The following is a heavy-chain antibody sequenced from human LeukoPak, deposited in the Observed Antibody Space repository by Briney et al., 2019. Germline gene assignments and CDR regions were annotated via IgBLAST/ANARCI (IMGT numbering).Heavy chain of an antibody. CDR1: GFTFTNYA. CDR3: AKPPNYGAYYYGMDV. D-gene: IGHD4/OR15-4a*01. V-gene: IGHV3-23*01. CDR2: ISYNGGST. Sequence: GGSLRLSCAASGFTFTNYAMSWVRQAPGKGLDWVSAISYNGGSTYYSDSVKGRFTVSRDNSKNTVYLQMNSLRAEDTAVYYCAKPPNYGAYYYGMDVWGKGTTVTVSS. J-gene: IGHJ6*04.